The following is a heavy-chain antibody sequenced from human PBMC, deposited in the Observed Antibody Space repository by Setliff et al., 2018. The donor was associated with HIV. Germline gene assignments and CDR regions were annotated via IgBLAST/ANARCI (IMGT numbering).Heavy chain of an antibody. CDR2: ISYNANT. D-gene: IGHD1-26*01. J-gene: IGHJ4*01. V-gene: IGHV4-39*01. Sequence: PSETLSLTCNVSGGSITTTNYYWGWIRQPPGKGLEWIGSISYNANTYYNPSLKSRVTIAVDTSKNNFSLRLTSVTAADTAVYYCARMGLPLHRAFDYWGQGTLVTVSS. CDR3: ARMGLPLHRAFDY. CDR1: GGSITTTNYY.